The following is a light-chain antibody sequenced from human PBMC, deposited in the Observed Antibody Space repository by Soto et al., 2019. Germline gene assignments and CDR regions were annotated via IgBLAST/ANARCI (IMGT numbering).Light chain of an antibody. Sequence: DIQMTQSPSTLSASVGDRVTITCRASQSISSWLAWYQQRPGKAPNLLIHTASTLKSGVPSRFIGSGSGTEFTLTICSLQPDDFAAYYCQHYDFNSGLTFGGGTKVEI. CDR1: QSISSW. CDR3: QHYDFNSGLT. J-gene: IGKJ4*01. V-gene: IGKV1-5*03. CDR2: TAS.